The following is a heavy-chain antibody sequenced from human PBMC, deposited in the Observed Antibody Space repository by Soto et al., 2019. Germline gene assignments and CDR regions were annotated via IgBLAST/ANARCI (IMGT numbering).Heavy chain of an antibody. Sequence: QVQLQQWGAGLLKPSETLSLNCAVTGGSLSGYYWSWIRQPPGKGLEWIGEVKDGGHTNYSPSLRGRVTISSDASNNDSPLRLNSVTAADTGVYYCARGQEGVVATHWDQGSLVTVSS. CDR2: VKDGGHT. CDR3: ARGQEGVVATH. V-gene: IGHV4-34*01. CDR1: GGSLSGYY. J-gene: IGHJ4*02. D-gene: IGHD5-12*01.